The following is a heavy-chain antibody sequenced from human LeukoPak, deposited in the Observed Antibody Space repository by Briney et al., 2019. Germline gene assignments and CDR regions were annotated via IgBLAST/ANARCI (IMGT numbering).Heavy chain of an antibody. V-gene: IGHV1-24*01. CDR3: ATGVIVYDFWSGYFSILSKGPGY. J-gene: IGHJ4*02. CDR2: FDPEDGET. CDR1: GYTLTELS. D-gene: IGHD3-3*01. Sequence: GASVKVSCKVSGYTLTELSMHWVRQAPGKGLEWMGGFDPEDGETIYAQKFQGRVTMTEDTSTDTAYMELSSLRSEDTAVYYCATGVIVYDFWSGYFSILSKGPGYWGQGTLVTVSS.